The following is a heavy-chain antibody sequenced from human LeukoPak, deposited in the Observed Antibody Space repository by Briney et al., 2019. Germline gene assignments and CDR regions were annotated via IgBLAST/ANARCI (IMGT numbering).Heavy chain of an antibody. CDR3: ATSTMVRGVRGYYMDV. Sequence: GASVKVSCKVSGYTLTELSMHWVRQAPGKGLEWMGGFDPEDGETIYAQKFQGRVTMTEDTSTDTAYMELSSLRSEDTAVYYCATSTMVRGVRGYYMDVWGKGTTVTVSS. D-gene: IGHD3-10*01. J-gene: IGHJ6*03. CDR1: GYTLTELS. V-gene: IGHV1-24*01. CDR2: FDPEDGET.